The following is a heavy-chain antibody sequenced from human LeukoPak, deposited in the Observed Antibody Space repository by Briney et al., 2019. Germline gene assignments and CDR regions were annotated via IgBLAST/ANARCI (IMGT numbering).Heavy chain of an antibody. CDR1: RFTFSSHA. CDR3: SKGGVATMRDGYIYYYYYMEV. CDR2: ISGSGGHT. J-gene: IGHJ6*03. V-gene: IGHV3-23*01. D-gene: IGHD5-12*01. Sequence: GGSLTLSCEAHRFTFSSHAMSWARQAPGKGLQWVSLISGSGGHTYYGDSVKGRFTISRDNSKNTVYLQMSSLRAEDTAIDYCSKGGVATMRDGYIYYYYYMEVWGRGTTVTVSS.